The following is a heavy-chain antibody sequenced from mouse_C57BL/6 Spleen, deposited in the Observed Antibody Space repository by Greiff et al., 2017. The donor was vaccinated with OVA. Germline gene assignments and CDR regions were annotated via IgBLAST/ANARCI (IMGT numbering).Heavy chain of an antibody. CDR3: ARYYGSSYEYFDV. CDR1: GYTFTDYY. CDR2: INPYNGGT. V-gene: IGHV1-19*01. Sequence: EVQLQQSGPVLVKPGASVKMSCKASGYTFTDYYMNWVKQSPGKSLEWIGVINPYNGGTSYNQKFKGKATLTVDKSSSTAYMELNSLTSEDSAVYYCARYYGSSYEYFDVWGTGTTVTVSS. D-gene: IGHD1-1*01. J-gene: IGHJ1*03.